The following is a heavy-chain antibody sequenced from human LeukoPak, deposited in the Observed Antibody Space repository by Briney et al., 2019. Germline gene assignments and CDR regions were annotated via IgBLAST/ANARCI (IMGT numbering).Heavy chain of an antibody. Sequence: SQTLSLTCTVSGGSISNGDYYWSWIRQPPGKGLEWIGYIYYSGSTYYNPSLKSRVTISVDTSKNQFSLKLSSVTAADTAVYYCARDCLDSGCYYYGMDVWGQGTTVTVSS. J-gene: IGHJ6*02. V-gene: IGHV4-30-4*01. D-gene: IGHD3-22*01. CDR2: IYYSGST. CDR3: ARDCLDSGCYYYGMDV. CDR1: GGSISNGDYY.